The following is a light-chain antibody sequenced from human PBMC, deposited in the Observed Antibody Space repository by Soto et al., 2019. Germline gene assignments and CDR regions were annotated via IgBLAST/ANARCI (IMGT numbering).Light chain of an antibody. CDR1: SSDVDIYNY. J-gene: IGLJ1*01. CDR3: SSYAGSNTLV. Sequence: HSELTQPPSASGSPGQSVTISCTGTSSDVDIYNYVSWYQQHPGKAPKLIIYEVTKRPSGVPDRFSGSKSGNTASLTVSGLQTEDEAEYYCSSYAGSNTLVFGTGTKVTVL. V-gene: IGLV2-8*01. CDR2: EVT.